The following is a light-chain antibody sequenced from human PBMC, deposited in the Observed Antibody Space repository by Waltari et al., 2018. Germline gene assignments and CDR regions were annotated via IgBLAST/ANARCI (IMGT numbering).Light chain of an antibody. CDR1: SGSIASNY. CDR2: EDY. V-gene: IGLV6-57*04. CDR3: QSYDRTGQRV. Sequence: NFMLTQPLSVSESPGKTVTICCTRSSGSIASNYVQWFQQRPGSAPSTVIYEDYQRPSGVPDRFSGSIDTSSNSASLTISGLKTEDEADYYCQSYDRTGQRVFGGGTKLTVL. J-gene: IGLJ3*02.